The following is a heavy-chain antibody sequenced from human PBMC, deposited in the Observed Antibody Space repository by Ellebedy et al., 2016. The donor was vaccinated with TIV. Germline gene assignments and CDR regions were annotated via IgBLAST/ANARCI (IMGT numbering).Heavy chain of an antibody. J-gene: IGHJ4*02. V-gene: IGHV1-2*02. Sequence: AASVKVSCKASGYTFTGYHMHWVRQAPGQGLEWMGWINPNSGGTNYAQKFQGRVTMTRDTSISTAYMELSRLRSDDTAVYYCARSMVRGINLIDYWGQGTLVTVSS. D-gene: IGHD3-10*01. CDR3: ARSMVRGINLIDY. CDR2: INPNSGGT. CDR1: GYTFTGYH.